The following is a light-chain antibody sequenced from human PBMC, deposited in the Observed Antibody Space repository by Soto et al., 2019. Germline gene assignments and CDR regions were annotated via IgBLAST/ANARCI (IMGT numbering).Light chain of an antibody. CDR1: SFNIGNNI. CDR3: ASWDSSLSGGV. V-gene: IGLV1-51*02. Sequence: QSALTQPPSVSAAPGQKVIISCSGSSFNIGNNIVSWYQQLPGTAPKLLIYEDNKRPSGIPDRFSGSKSGTSATLGITGLPTGDEAEYYCASWDSSLSGGVFGGGTKLTVL. J-gene: IGLJ2*01. CDR2: EDN.